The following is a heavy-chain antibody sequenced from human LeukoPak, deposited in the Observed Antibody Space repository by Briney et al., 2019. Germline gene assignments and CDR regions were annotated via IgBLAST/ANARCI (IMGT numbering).Heavy chain of an antibody. CDR1: GFTFSSYA. CDR3: ARDIDLTAGIMDV. V-gene: IGHV3-11*05. CDR2: IVGSSSYT. D-gene: IGHD1-14*01. Sequence: PGGSLRLSCAASGFTFSSYAMSWVRQAPGKGLEWVSFIVGSSSYTNYADSVRGRFTISRDNAKNSLYLQMNSLRAEDTAVYYCARDIDLTAGIMDVWGQGTTVTVSS. J-gene: IGHJ6*02.